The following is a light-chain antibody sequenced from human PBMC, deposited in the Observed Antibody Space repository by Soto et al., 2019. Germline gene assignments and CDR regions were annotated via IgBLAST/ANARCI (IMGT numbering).Light chain of an antibody. CDR3: AAWDDSLNGVV. Sequence: QSVLTQPPSASGTPGQRVTISCSGSSSNIGKNTVNWYQQLPGTAPTLLIYSNNQRPSGVPDRFSGSKSDTSASLAISGLQSEDEADYYCAAWDDSLNGVVFGGGTKLTVL. J-gene: IGLJ2*01. V-gene: IGLV1-44*01. CDR2: SNN. CDR1: SSNIGKNT.